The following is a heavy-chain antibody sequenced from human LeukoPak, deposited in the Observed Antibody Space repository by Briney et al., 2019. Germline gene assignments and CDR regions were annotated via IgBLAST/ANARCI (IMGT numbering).Heavy chain of an antibody. D-gene: IGHD3-16*02. CDR3: ARAVITFGGVIVYFDY. J-gene: IGHJ4*02. CDR2: ISAYNGNT. CDR1: GYTFTSYG. Sequence: GASVKVSCKASGYTFTSYGISWVRQAPGQGLEWMGWISAYNGNTNYAQKLQGRVTMTTDTSTSTAYMELRSLSSDDTAVYSCARAVITFGGVIVYFDYWGQGTLVTVSS. V-gene: IGHV1-18*01.